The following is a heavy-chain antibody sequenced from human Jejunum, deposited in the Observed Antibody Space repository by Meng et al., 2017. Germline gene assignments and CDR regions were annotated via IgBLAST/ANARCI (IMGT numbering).Heavy chain of an antibody. CDR1: GGSISSRSYY. D-gene: IGHD5-18*01. J-gene: IGHJ5*02. CDR2: IYYNGKS. V-gene: IGHV4-39*01. CDR3: ARASYSYDSWFDP. Sequence: QLQLQESGPGLVKPSETLSLSCTVSGGSISSRSYYWVCIRQSPGKGLEWIGQIYYNGKSYYNPSLKSRVTMSVDTSRSQFSLNLNTVTAADTAVYYCARASYSYDSWFDPWGQGTLVTVSS.